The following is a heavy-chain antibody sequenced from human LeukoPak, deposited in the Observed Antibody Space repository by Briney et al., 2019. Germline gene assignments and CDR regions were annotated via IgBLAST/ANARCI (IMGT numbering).Heavy chain of an antibody. D-gene: IGHD6-19*01. J-gene: IGHJ4*02. CDR2: IYYSGST. CDR3: VPQSSISGSSDY. Sequence: PSETLSLTCTVSGDSISSRSYYWGWIRQPPGKGLEWIGSIYYSGSTYYNPSLNSRVTISVDTSENQFSLKLSSVTAADTAVYYCVPQSSISGSSDYWGQGTLVTVSS. CDR1: GDSISSRSYY. V-gene: IGHV4-39*07.